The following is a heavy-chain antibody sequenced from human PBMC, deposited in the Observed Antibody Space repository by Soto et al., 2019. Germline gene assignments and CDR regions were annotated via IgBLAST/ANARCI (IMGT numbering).Heavy chain of an antibody. Sequence: SLRLSCAASGFTFSNHGMDWVRQAPGKGLEWVAVIWYDGSNKYYVDSVKGRFTISKDNSKNTVYLQMNSLRAEDTAVYYCARQRGTWPDCYFDYWGQGTLVTVSS. D-gene: IGHD2-21*01. CDR2: IWYDGSNK. CDR1: GFTFSNHG. J-gene: IGHJ4*02. CDR3: ARQRGTWPDCYFDY. V-gene: IGHV3-33*01.